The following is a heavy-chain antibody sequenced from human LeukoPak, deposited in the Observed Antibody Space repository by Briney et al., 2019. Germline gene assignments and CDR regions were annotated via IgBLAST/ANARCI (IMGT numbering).Heavy chain of an antibody. J-gene: IGHJ4*02. V-gene: IGHV4-31*03. CDR1: GGSISSGGYY. Sequence: SETLSLTCTVSGGSISSGGYYWSWIRQHPGKGLEWIGYIYYSGSTYYNPSLKSRVTISVDTSKNQFSLKLSSVTAADMAVYYCAREVVSIAARLLDYWGQGTLVTVSS. D-gene: IGHD6-6*01. CDR3: AREVVSIAARLLDY. CDR2: IYYSGST.